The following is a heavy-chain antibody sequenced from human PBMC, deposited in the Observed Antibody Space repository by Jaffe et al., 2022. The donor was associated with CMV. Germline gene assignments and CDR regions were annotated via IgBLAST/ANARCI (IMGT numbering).Heavy chain of an antibody. D-gene: IGHD3-16*02. Sequence: QVQLQESGPGLVKPSETLSLTCIVSGDSISSNYWNWIRQPPGKGLEWIGSISYTGSTAYNPSLKSRVIVSRDTSKNQFSLKLSSVTAADTAVYYCARHSDFDYVWGTSRSAFYFDSWGQGTLVTVSS. CDR1: GDSISSNY. CDR2: ISYTGST. V-gene: IGHV4-59*01. CDR3: ARHSDFDYVWGTSRSAFYFDS. J-gene: IGHJ4*02.